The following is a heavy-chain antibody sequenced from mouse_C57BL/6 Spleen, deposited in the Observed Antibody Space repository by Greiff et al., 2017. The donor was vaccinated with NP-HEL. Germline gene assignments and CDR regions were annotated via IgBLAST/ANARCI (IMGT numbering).Heavy chain of an antibody. Sequence: VQLQQSGPELVKPGASVKISCKASGYTFTDYYMNWVKQSHGKSLEWIGDINPNNGGTSYNQKFKGKATLTVDKSSSTAYMELRSLTSEDSAVYYCAREGDRGFAYWGQGTLVTVSA. D-gene: IGHD3-3*01. V-gene: IGHV1-26*01. CDR3: AREGDRGFAY. J-gene: IGHJ3*01. CDR2: INPNNGGT. CDR1: GYTFTDYY.